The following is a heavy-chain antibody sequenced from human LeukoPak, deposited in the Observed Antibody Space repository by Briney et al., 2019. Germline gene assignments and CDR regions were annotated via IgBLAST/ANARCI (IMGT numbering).Heavy chain of an antibody. CDR2: IYPGDSDS. Sequence: GESLKISCKGSGYSFTNYWIGWVRQMPGKGLEWMGIIYPGDSDSRNSTSFQAQVSITADKATNTTYLQWSSLKASDTAMYYCARLSVIAADGTHYFDYWGQGTLVTVSS. V-gene: IGHV5-51*01. CDR1: GYSFTNYW. D-gene: IGHD6-13*01. CDR3: ARLSVIAADGTHYFDY. J-gene: IGHJ4*02.